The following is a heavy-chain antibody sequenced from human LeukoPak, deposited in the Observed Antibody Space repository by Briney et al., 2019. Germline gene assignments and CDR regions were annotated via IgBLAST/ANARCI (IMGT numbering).Heavy chain of an antibody. CDR1: GGSISSGGYY. V-gene: IGHV4-31*03. D-gene: IGHD4-11*01. J-gene: IGHJ5*02. Sequence: SQTLSLTCTVSGGSISSGGYYWSWIRQHPGKGLEWVGYIYYSGSTYYNPSLKSRVTISVDTSKNQFSLKLSSVTAADTAVYYCARDSGYSNSGWFDPWGQGTPVTVSS. CDR2: IYYSGST. CDR3: ARDSGYSNSGWFDP.